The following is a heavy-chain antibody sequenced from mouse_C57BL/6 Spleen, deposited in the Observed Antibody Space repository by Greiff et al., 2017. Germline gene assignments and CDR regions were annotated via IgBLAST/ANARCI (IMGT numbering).Heavy chain of an antibody. CDR1: GYAFSSSW. J-gene: IGHJ2*01. CDR2: IYPGGGDT. CDR3: ARSKPYFDY. V-gene: IGHV1-82*01. Sequence: QVQLQQSGPELVKPGASVKISCKASGYAFSSSWMNWVKQRPGKGLEWIGRIYPGGGDTNYNGKFKGKATLTADKSSSTAYMQLSSLTSEDSAVYFCARSKPYFDYWGQGTTLTVSS.